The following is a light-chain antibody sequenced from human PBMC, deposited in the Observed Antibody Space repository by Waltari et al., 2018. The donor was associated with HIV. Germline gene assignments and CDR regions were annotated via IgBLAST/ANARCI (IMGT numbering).Light chain of an antibody. J-gene: IGLJ1*01. CDR3: QLWDSSSDHYV. CDR1: TIATKS. Sequence: SYVLTQPASVSVATGQTAKIPCGGNTIATKSVHWYQQKPGQAPVLVIYDDTDRPSGIPERFSGSNSGNTASLTISRVEAGDEADYYCQLWDSSSDHYVFGQGTQVTVL. CDR2: DDT. V-gene: IGLV3-21*02.